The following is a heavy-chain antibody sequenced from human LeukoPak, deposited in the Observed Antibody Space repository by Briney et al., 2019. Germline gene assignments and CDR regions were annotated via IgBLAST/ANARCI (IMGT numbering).Heavy chain of an antibody. CDR1: GGSFSGYY. CDR2: INHSGST. CDR3: ARGRNDYVWGSYRYSPFVY. J-gene: IGHJ4*02. V-gene: IGHV4-34*01. D-gene: IGHD3-16*02. Sequence: SETLSLTCAVYGGSFSGYYWSWLRQPPGKGLQWIGEINHSGSTNYNPSLKSRVTISVDTSKNQFSLKLSSVTAANTAVYYCARGRNDYVWGSYRYSPFVYWGQGTLVTVSS.